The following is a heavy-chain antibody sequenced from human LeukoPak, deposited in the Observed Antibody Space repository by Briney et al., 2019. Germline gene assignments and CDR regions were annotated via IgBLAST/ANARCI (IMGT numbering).Heavy chain of an antibody. CDR3: AREGGRKDIVVVPAAGGYFDY. J-gene: IGHJ4*02. V-gene: IGHV1-2*02. D-gene: IGHD2-2*01. Sequence: ASVKVSCKASGYTFTGYYMHWVRQAPGQGLEWMGWINPNSGGTNYAQKFQGRVTMTRDTSISTAYMELSRLRSDDTAVYYCAREGGRKDIVVVPAAGGYFDYWGQGTLVTVSS. CDR1: GYTFTGYY. CDR2: INPNSGGT.